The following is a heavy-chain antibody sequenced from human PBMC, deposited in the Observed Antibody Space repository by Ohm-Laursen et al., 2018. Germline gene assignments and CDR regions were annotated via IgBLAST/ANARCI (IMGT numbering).Heavy chain of an antibody. CDR1: GFTFSSYF. D-gene: IGHD6-6*01. CDR2: ISNSGGST. J-gene: IGHJ4*02. Sequence: SLRLSCTASGFTFSSYFMTWVRRAPGKGLEWVSSISNSGGSTYHADSVKGRFTISRDNSKNTLYLQMNSLRAEDTAVYYCAFTGQLGFWGQGTLVTVSS. V-gene: IGHV3-23*01. CDR3: AFTGQLGF.